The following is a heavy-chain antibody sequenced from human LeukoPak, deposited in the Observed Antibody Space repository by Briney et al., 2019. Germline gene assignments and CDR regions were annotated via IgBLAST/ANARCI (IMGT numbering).Heavy chain of an antibody. CDR3: ARDTYSGSYYSY. V-gene: IGHV4-59*12. CDR1: GGSISSYY. Sequence: PSETLSLTCTVSGGSISSYYWSWIRQPPGKGLEWIGYIYYSGSTNHNPSLKSRVTISVDTSKNHFSLKLSSVTAADTAVYYCARDTYSGSYYSYWGQGTLVTVSS. D-gene: IGHD1-26*01. CDR2: IYYSGST. J-gene: IGHJ4*02.